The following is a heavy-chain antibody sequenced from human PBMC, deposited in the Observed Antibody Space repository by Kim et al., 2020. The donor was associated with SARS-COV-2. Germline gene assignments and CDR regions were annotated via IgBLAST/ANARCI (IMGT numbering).Heavy chain of an antibody. CDR1: GFTFSSYA. CDR3: AKLRGSSCYSNMDV. V-gene: IGHV3-23*01. CDR2: ICGSGDST. D-gene: IGHD2-2*02. Sequence: GGSLRRSCAASGFTFSSYAMSWVRQAPGKGLEWVSGICGSGDSTYYAESVKGRFTISRDNSKNTLYLQMNSLRAEDTAVYYCAKLRGSSCYSNMDVWGKGTTVIVSS. J-gene: IGHJ6*03.